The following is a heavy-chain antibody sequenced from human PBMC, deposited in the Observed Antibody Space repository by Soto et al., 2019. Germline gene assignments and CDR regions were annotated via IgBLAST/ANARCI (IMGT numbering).Heavy chain of an antibody. CDR3: ARHRTSSRRHFDY. Sequence: PSETLSLTCTVSGASIITISHYCGCIRQPPGKGLEWIGTVYYIGSTYYNPSLQSRVAISVDTSKNQFSLKLSSVTAADTAVYYCARHRTSSRRHFDYWGQGTLVTVSS. CDR1: GASIITISHY. D-gene: IGHD6-6*01. V-gene: IGHV4-39*01. J-gene: IGHJ4*02. CDR2: VYYIGST.